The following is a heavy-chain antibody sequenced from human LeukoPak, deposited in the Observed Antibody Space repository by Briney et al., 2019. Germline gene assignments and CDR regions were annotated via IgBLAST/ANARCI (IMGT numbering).Heavy chain of an antibody. CDR1: GGSISSSSYC. D-gene: IGHD3-16*01. J-gene: IGHJ4*02. Sequence: SETLSLTCTVSGGSISSSSYCWGWIRQPPGKGLEWIGSIYYSGSTYYNPSLKSRVTISVDTSKNQFSLKLSSVTAADTAVYYCARPESSINWAYWGQGTLVTVSS. CDR2: IYYSGST. V-gene: IGHV4-39*01. CDR3: ARPESSINWAY.